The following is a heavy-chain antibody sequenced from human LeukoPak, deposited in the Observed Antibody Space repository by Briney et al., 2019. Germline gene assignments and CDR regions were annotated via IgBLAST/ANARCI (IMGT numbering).Heavy chain of an antibody. CDR2: ISSSSSTI. V-gene: IGHV3-48*04. CDR3: ARRPVAGHYYMDV. J-gene: IGHJ6*03. Sequence: GGSLRLSCAASGFTFNRYSMNWVRQAPGKGLEWVSYISSSSSTIYYADSVKGRFTISRDNAKNSLYLQMNSLRAEDTAVYYCARRPVAGHYYMDVWGKGTTVTVSS. CDR1: GFTFNRYS. D-gene: IGHD6-19*01.